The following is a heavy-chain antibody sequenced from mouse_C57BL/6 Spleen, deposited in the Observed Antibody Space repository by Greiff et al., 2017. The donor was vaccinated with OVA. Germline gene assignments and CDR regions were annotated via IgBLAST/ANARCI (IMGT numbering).Heavy chain of an antibody. Sequence: VMLVESGAELVKPGASVKLSCKASGYTFTEYTLHWVKQRSAQGLEWIGWFYAGRGSIKYNENFKDKGTLTSDKSSSTVYMERSRFTSEDSAFYICARHEAPITTVVPVVAMDYWGQGTTVTVSS. J-gene: IGHJ4*01. CDR2: FYAGRGSI. CDR3: ARHEAPITTVVPVVAMDY. CDR1: GYTFTEYT. V-gene: IGHV1-62-2*01. D-gene: IGHD1-1*01.